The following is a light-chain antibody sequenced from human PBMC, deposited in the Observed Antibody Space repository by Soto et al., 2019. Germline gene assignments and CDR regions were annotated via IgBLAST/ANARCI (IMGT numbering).Light chain of an antibody. Sequence: DIQMTQSPSTLSASVGDRVTITCRASQNIRSWLAWYQQKPGKAPRLLIYKASSLESGVPSRFSGSGSGTEFTLTISSLQPDDFATYYCQHYNSYSEAFGQGSMVDI. CDR1: QNIRSW. J-gene: IGKJ1*01. CDR3: QHYNSYSEA. CDR2: KAS. V-gene: IGKV1-5*03.